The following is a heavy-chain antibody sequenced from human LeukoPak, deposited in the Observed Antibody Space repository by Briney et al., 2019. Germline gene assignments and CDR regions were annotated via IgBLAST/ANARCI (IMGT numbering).Heavy chain of an antibody. V-gene: IGHV3-30*18. Sequence: GRSLRLSCAASGFTSSSYGMHWVRQAPGKGLEWVAVISYDGSNKYYADSVKGRFTISRDNSKNTLYLQMNSLRAEDTAVYYCAKQVGSAGSDAFDIWGQGTMVTVSS. CDR1: GFTSSSYG. CDR3: AKQVGSAGSDAFDI. D-gene: IGHD6-13*01. CDR2: ISYDGSNK. J-gene: IGHJ3*02.